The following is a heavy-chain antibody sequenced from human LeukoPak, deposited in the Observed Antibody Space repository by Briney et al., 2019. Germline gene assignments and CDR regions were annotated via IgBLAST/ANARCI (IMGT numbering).Heavy chain of an antibody. CDR1: GGSISSSSYY. J-gene: IGHJ4*02. D-gene: IGHD6-19*01. V-gene: IGHV4-39*01. CDR3: ARRIAVESDSDY. Sequence: SESLSLTCPVYGGSISSSSYYWGWIRQSPGKGLEWIGSIYYSGSTYYNPSLKSRFTISVDTSKNQFSLKLSSVTAADTAVYYCARRIAVESDSDYWGQGTLVTVSS. CDR2: IYYSGST.